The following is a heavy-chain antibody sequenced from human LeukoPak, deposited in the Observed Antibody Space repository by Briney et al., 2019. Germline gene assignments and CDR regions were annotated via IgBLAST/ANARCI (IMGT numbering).Heavy chain of an antibody. CDR1: GGSIRSGRHH. CDR2: LDESGRP. Sequence: SETLSLTCSVSGGSIRSGRHHWAWVRQPPGKGLEFIGSLDESGRPYYNAPLKSRVTISEDSSGKQFSLNLSSVTAADTAVYFCARELGGYPFFMDVWGRGTTVIVS. CDR3: ARELGGYPFFMDV. J-gene: IGHJ6*03. V-gene: IGHV4-39*07. D-gene: IGHD5-12*01.